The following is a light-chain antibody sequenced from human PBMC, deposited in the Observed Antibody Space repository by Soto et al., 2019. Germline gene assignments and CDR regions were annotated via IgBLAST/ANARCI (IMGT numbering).Light chain of an antibody. J-gene: IGLJ2*01. Sequence: QSVLTQPPSVSAAPGQKVPISCSGSSSNIGNNYVSWYQQLPGTAPKLLIYDNDKRPSGIPDRFSGSKSGPSATLGITGLQTGDEADYYCGTWDSSLSAGVFGGGTKLTVL. CDR3: GTWDSSLSAGV. V-gene: IGLV1-51*01. CDR1: SSNIGNNY. CDR2: DND.